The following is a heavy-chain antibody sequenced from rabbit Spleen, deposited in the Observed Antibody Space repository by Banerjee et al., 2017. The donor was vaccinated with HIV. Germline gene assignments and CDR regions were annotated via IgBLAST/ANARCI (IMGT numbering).Heavy chain of an antibody. CDR3: ARDTSSSFSSYGMDL. CDR2: IDSGSSGFT. J-gene: IGHJ6*01. V-gene: IGHV1S40*01. CDR1: GVSFSGDSY. Sequence: QSLEESGGDLVKPGASLTLTCIASGVSFSGDSYMCWVRQAPGKGLEWIACIDSGSSGFTYFASWAKGRFTISNTSSTTVTLQMTSLTAADTATYFCARDTSSSFSSYGMDLWGPGTLVTVS. D-gene: IGHD1-1*01.